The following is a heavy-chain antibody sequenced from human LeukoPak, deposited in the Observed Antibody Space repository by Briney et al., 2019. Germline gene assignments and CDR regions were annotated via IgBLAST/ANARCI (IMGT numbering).Heavy chain of an antibody. V-gene: IGHV4-59*08. CDR3: ARHYSRIAAAPSMLFDI. CDR1: GGSISSYY. Sequence: SETLSLTCTVSGGSISSYYWSWIRQPPGKGLEWIGYIYYSGSTNYNPSLKSRVTISVDTSKNQFSLKLGSVTAADTAVYYCARHYSRIAAAPSMLFDIWGQGTMVTVSS. D-gene: IGHD6-13*01. J-gene: IGHJ3*02. CDR2: IYYSGST.